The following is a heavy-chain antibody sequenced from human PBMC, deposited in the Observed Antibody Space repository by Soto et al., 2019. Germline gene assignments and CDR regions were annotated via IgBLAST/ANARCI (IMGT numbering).Heavy chain of an antibody. CDR2: ISAYNGDT. CDR3: AGGASSWSTLSYYGLDG. V-gene: IGHV1-18*04. D-gene: IGHD6-13*01. Sequence: QVHLVQSGAQVKKPGASVRVSCEASGYTLTDYGISWVRQATGQGLERMGWISAYNGDTNSTQKFQGRVTMTADAYTNTSYRELKSPRSDDTAVYYCAGGASSWSTLSYYGLDGCGQGTTVTISS. CDR1: GYTLTDYG. J-gene: IGHJ6*02.